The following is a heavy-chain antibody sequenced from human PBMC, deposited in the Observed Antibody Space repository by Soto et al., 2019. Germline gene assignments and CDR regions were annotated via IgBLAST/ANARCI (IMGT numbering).Heavy chain of an antibody. D-gene: IGHD3-9*01. CDR3: ARHRNYDILTGHPDY. V-gene: IGHV5-51*01. CDR2: IYPGDSDT. J-gene: IGHJ4*02. CDR1: GYSFTSYW. Sequence: GESLKISCKGSGYSFTSYWIGWVRQMPGKGLEWMGIIYPGDSDTRYSPSFPGQVTISADKSIRTAYLQWSSLKASDAAVYYCARHRNYDILTGHPDYWGQGTLVTVSS.